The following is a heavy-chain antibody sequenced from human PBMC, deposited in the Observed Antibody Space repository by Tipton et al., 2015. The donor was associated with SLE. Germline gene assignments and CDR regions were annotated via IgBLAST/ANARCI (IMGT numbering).Heavy chain of an antibody. CDR3: ARGGYYYDSSGYPFDY. Sequence: SLRLSCAASGLTFSTYDMHWVRQGTGKGLEWVSAIGGAGDIYYADSVKGRFTISRDNAKNSLYLQMNSLRAEDTAVYYCARGGYYYDSSGYPFDYWGQGTLVTVSS. CDR1: GLTFSTYD. CDR2: IGGAGDI. D-gene: IGHD3-22*01. J-gene: IGHJ4*02. V-gene: IGHV3-13*01.